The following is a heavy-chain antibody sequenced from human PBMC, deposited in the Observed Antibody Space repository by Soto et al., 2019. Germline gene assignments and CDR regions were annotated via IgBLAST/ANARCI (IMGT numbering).Heavy chain of an antibody. CDR1: GFIFSGSA. V-gene: IGHV3-73*02. CDR2: FRRRANNFAT. J-gene: IGHJ6*02. D-gene: IGHD2-2*02. Sequence: EVQLVESGGGLVQPGGSLKLSCAASGFIFSGSAIHWVRQASGKGRGWVGGFRRRANNFATSSAASVKGRFTFSRDDSKNTAYLQMNTLKPEDTAVYYCARGQGAAIGDYYYHGMDVWGQGTTVTVSS. CDR3: ARGQGAAIGDYYYHGMDV.